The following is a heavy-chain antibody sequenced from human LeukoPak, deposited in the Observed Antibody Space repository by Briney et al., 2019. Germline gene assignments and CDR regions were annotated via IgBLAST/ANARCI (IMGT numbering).Heavy chain of an antibody. V-gene: IGHV3-9*01. J-gene: IGHJ3*02. Sequence: GRSLRLSCAASGFIFGDYTLHWVRLPPGKGLEWVSGIGWHGGATGYADSVKGRFTISRDNAKNSLYLQMNGLTAEDTALYYCAKDRSSRSSYGDAFDIWGQGTVVTVSS. CDR1: GFIFGDYT. CDR2: IGWHGGAT. CDR3: AKDRSSRSSYGDAFDI. D-gene: IGHD1-26*01.